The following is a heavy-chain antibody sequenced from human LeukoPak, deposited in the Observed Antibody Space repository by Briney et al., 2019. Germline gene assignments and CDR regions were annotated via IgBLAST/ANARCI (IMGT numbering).Heavy chain of an antibody. J-gene: IGHJ5*02. Sequence: TSETLSLTCTVSGGSISNDYWSWIRQPPGKGLEWIGFISNSGSTNYNPSLRGRVTISVEKSKNHVSLRLSSVTAADTAMYYCARQRGTGFSFRYDPWGQGTLVTVSS. CDR3: ARQRGTGFSFRYDP. CDR1: GGSISNDY. D-gene: IGHD1-7*01. CDR2: ISNSGST. V-gene: IGHV4-59*08.